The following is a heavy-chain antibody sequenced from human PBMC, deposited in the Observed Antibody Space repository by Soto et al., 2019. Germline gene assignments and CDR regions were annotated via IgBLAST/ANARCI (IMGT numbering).Heavy chain of an antibody. J-gene: IGHJ4*02. D-gene: IGHD1-26*01. Sequence: EVQLVESGGGLVQPGGSLRLSCAASGFTFSSDWMSWFRQAPGKGLEWVANIKQDGSEKYYVDSVNGRFTISRDNAKNSLYLPMNSLRAEDTAVYYCARGIGTREGHCGQGTMVTVSS. V-gene: IGHV3-7*05. CDR2: IKQDGSEK. CDR1: GFTFSSDW. CDR3: ARGIGTREGH.